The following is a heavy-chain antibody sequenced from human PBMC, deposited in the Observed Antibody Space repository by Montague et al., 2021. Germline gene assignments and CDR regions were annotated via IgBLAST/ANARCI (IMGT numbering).Heavy chain of an antibody. Sequence: SETLSLTCTVSGGSISGYWSWIRQPPGKGLEWLGYIYYTGTTKYNPSLRSRVTISVDTSKNQFSLKLNSVTAADTAVYYCARVDDHGHSDYWGQGTLVTVSS. CDR1: GGSISGY. CDR2: IYYTGTT. V-gene: IGHV4-59*12. CDR3: ARVDDHGHSDY. J-gene: IGHJ4*02. D-gene: IGHD1-1*01.